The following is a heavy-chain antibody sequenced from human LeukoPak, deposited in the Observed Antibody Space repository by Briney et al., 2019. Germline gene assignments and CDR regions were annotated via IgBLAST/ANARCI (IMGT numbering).Heavy chain of an antibody. CDR2: INPSGGST. V-gene: IGHV1-46*01. CDR1: GYTFTSYY. D-gene: IGHD3-22*01. Sequence: ASVKVSCKASGYTFTSYYMHWVRQAPGQGLEWMGIINPSGGSTSYAQKFQGRVTMTRDTSTSTVYMELSSLRSEDTAVYYCVRDSYYYDSSGYLPQYTIDYWGQGTLVTVSS. J-gene: IGHJ4*02. CDR3: VRDSYYYDSSGYLPQYTIDY.